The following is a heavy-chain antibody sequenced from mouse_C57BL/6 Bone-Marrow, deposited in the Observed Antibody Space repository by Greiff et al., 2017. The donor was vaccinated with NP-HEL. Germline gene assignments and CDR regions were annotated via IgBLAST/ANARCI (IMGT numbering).Heavy chain of an antibody. V-gene: IGHV1-80*01. CDR1: GYAFSSYW. Sequence: QVQLQQSGAELVKPGASVKISCKASGYAFSSYWMNWVKQRPGQGLEWIGQIYPADGDTTYNGKFKGKATLTADTSSSTAYMQLSSLTSADSAVYCCGRSALRWPFSYWGQGTLVTVSA. D-gene: IGHD2-10*01. J-gene: IGHJ3*01. CDR2: IYPADGDT. CDR3: GRSALRWPFSY.